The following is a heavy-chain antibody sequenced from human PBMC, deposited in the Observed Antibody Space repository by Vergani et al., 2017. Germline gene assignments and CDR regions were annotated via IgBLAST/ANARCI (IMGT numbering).Heavy chain of an antibody. V-gene: IGHV3-48*03. CDR3: ATARDAARPGVDAFDI. D-gene: IGHD6-6*01. CDR1: GFTFSSYE. J-gene: IGHJ3*02. Sequence: EVQLVESGGGLVQPGGSLRLSCAASGFTFSSYEMNWVRQAPGKGLEWVSYISSSGSTIYYADSVKGRFTISRDNAKNSLYLQMNSLRAEDTAVYYCATARDAARPGVDAFDIWSQGRMVTVSS. CDR2: ISSSGSTI.